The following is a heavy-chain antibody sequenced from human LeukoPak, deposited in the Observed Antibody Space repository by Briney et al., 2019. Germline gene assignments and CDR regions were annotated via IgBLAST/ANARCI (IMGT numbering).Heavy chain of an antibody. D-gene: IGHD6-13*01. CDR2: VNPIDGGT. CDR1: GYTFTGYY. J-gene: IGHJ1*01. V-gene: IGHV1-2*02. CDR3: ARDLDSSWTGYFQP. Sequence: GASVKVSCKASGYTFTGYYIHWVRQAPGQGLEWMGWVNPIDGGTNYAQKFQGRVTMTWDTSITTAYMELSSLTSDDTAVYYCARDLDSSWTGYFQPWGQGTLVTVSS.